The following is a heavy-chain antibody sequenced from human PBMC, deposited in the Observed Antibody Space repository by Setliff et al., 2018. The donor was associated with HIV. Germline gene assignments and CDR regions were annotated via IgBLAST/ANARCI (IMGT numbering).Heavy chain of an antibody. CDR2: IRYDGSNK. CDR3: AKDRYYDSSGSPFDY. Sequence: GGSLRLSCEVSGITFSSYGMHWVRQAPGKGLEWVAFIRYDGSNKYYADSVKGRFTISRDNSKNTLYLQMNSLRAEDTAVYYCAKDRYYDSSGSPFDYWGQGTLVTVSS. J-gene: IGHJ4*02. CDR1: GITFSSYG. D-gene: IGHD3-22*01. V-gene: IGHV3-30*02.